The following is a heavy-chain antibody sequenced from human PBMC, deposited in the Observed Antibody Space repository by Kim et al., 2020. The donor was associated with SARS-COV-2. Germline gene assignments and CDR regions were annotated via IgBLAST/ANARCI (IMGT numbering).Heavy chain of an antibody. CDR3: GRHMGFSSIWYYFDH. J-gene: IGHJ4*02. V-gene: IGHV4-39*01. Sequence: SETLSLTCTVSGGSVSSRSYYWGWIRQPPGKGLEWIGSVYSTGSTDYNPSLKSRVIISVDTSKNQFSLSLNSVTAADTAVYYCGRHMGFSSIWYYFDHWGQGTLVTVSS. D-gene: IGHD6-13*01. CDR2: VYSTGST. CDR1: GGSVSSRSYY.